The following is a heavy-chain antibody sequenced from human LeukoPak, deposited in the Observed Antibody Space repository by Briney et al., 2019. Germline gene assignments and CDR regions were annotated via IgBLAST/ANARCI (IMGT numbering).Heavy chain of an antibody. CDR3: ARVLSWGSGSFDL. CDR1: GYTFAGYY. Sequence: ASVKVSCKASGYTFAGYYMHWVRQAPGQGLEWMGRINPNSGGTNYAQKFQGRVTMTRDTSISTAYMELSRLRSDDTAVYYCARVLSWGSGSFDLWGRGTLVAVSS. V-gene: IGHV1-2*06. CDR2: INPNSGGT. J-gene: IGHJ2*01. D-gene: IGHD7-27*01.